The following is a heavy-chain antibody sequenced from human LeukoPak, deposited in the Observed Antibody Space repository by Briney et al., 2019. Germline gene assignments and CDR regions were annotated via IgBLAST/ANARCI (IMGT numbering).Heavy chain of an antibody. CDR2: IIPILGIA. CDR1: GGTFSSYA. D-gene: IGHD3-3*01. J-gene: IGHJ4*02. CDR3: ASPGIRFLEWLYFDY. V-gene: IGHV1-69*04. Sequence: EASVEVSCKASGGTFSSYAISWVRQAPGQGLEWMGRIIPILGIANYAQKFQGRVTITADKSTSTAYMELSSLRSEDTAVYYCASPGIRFLEWLYFDYWGQGTLVTVSS.